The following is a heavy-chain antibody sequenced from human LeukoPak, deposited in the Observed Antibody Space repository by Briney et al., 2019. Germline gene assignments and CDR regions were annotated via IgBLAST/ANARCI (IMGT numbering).Heavy chain of an antibody. Sequence: SETLSLTCADYGGSFSGYYWSWIRQPPGKGLEWIGEINHSGSTNYNPSLKSRVTISVDTSKNQFSLKLSSVTAADTAVYYCARSFSGTVIFRYWGQGTLVTVSS. J-gene: IGHJ4*02. V-gene: IGHV4-34*01. CDR1: GGSFSGYY. D-gene: IGHD3/OR15-3a*01. CDR2: INHSGST. CDR3: ARSFSGTVIFRY.